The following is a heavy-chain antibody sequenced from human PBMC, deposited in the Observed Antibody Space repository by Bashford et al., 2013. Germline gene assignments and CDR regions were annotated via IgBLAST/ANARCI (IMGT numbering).Heavy chain of an antibody. CDR3: ARGGLRAWFDY. CDR2: IDAAGDT. CDR1: GFIFSGYD. D-gene: IGHD1-26*01. V-gene: IGHV3-13*04. Sequence: GGSLRLSCTTSGFIFSGYDMHWVRQIPGKGLEWVSVIDAAGDTIYPDSVKGRFIISREDAKSSVYLQMNDLRVGDTAVYYCARGGLRAWFDYWGQGTRVTVSS. J-gene: IGHJ4*02.